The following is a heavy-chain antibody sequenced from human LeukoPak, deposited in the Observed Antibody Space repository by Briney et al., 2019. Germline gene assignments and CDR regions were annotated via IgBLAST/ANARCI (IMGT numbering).Heavy chain of an antibody. D-gene: IGHD2-15*01. CDR1: GFTFSSYG. CDR2: IWYDGSNK. V-gene: IGHV3-33*01. Sequence: GGSLRLSCAASGFTFSSYGMHWVRQAPGKGLEWVAVIWYDGSNKYYADSVKGRFTISRDNSKNTLYLQMNSLRAEDTAVYYCARDLAAKGDAFDIWGQGTMVTVSS. J-gene: IGHJ3*02. CDR3: ARDLAAKGDAFDI.